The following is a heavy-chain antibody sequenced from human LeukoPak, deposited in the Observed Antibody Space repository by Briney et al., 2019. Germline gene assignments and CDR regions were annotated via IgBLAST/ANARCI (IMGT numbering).Heavy chain of an antibody. Sequence: PGGSLRLSCAASGFTFSGSAMHWVRQAPGKGLEWVAAISYDGSKQLYADSVKGRFTISRDNSKNTLNLQMNSLRDEDTAVYYCAKDGARYLLTYYFEYWGQGTLVTVSS. CDR3: AKDGARYLLTYYFEY. J-gene: IGHJ4*02. V-gene: IGHV3-30*04. D-gene: IGHD3-9*01. CDR1: GFTFSGSA. CDR2: ISYDGSKQ.